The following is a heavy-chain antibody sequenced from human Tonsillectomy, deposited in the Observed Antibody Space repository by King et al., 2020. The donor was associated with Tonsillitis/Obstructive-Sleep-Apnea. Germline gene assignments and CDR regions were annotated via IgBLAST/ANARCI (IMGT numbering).Heavy chain of an antibody. CDR1: GFTFSSYA. D-gene: IGHD1-26*01. CDR3: AKDLRSWSGSYHGGDAFDI. V-gene: IGHV3-23*04. Sequence: VQLVESGGGLVQPGGSLRLSCAASGFTFSSYAMSWVRQAPGKGLEWVSAISGSGGSTYYADSVKGRFTISRDNSKNTLYLQMNSLRAEDTAVYYCAKDLRSWSGSYHGGDAFDIWGQGTMVTVSS. J-gene: IGHJ3*02. CDR2: ISGSGGST.